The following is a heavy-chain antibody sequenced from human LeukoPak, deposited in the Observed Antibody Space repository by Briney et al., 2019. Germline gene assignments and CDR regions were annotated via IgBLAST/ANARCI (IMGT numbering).Heavy chain of an antibody. V-gene: IGHV4-39*01. CDR1: GGSISSSSAY. CDR3: ARHPHYYYDNSAR. J-gene: IGHJ4*02. D-gene: IGHD3-22*01. Sequence: SETLSLTCTVSGGSISSSSAYWGWIRQPPGKGLEWIGSFYYSRNTYYNPSLKSRVTISVDTSKNQLSLTLTSVSAADTAVYYCARHPHYYYDNSARWGQGTLVTVSS. CDR2: FYYSRNT.